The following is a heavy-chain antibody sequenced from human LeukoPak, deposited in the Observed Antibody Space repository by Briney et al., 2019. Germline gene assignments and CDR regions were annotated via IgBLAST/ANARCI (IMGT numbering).Heavy chain of an antibody. J-gene: IGHJ3*02. V-gene: IGHV4-39*07. CDR3: ARSDGYGLVGI. CDR1: GASISSGSNY. CDR2: IYSSGST. D-gene: IGHD3-10*01. Sequence: SETLSLTCSVSGASISSGSNYWGWIRQPPGKTLEWIGSIYSSGSTYYNPSLKSRVIITIDTPKNHFSLTLRSVPAADTAVYYCARSDGYGLVGIWGQGTMVTVSS.